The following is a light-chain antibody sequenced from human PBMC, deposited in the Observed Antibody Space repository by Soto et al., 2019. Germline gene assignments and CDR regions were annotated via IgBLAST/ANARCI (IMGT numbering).Light chain of an antibody. Sequence: EIVVTQSPATLSVSPGERATLSCRASHTVSSSFAWYQQIPGQAPRLLIYGASIRAAGIPARFSGSGSGTEFTLTISSLQSEDFAVYYCHQYHDWPTFCQGTKVEIK. J-gene: IGKJ1*01. V-gene: IGKV3-15*01. CDR1: HTVSSS. CDR3: HQYHDWPT. CDR2: GAS.